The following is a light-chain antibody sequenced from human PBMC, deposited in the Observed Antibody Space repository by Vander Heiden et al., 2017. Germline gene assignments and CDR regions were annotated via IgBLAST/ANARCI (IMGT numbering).Light chain of an antibody. V-gene: IGKV1-39*01. CDR2: GAS. Sequence: DIQMTQSPSSLSASIGDRITITCRASQTISTSLNWYQQKTGKAPKLLIHGASSLQGGVPSRFGGSGSGTDFTFTISSLQPEDFATYYCQQLNSVPLTFGGGTKVGI. CDR3: QQLNSVPLT. J-gene: IGKJ4*01. CDR1: QTISTS.